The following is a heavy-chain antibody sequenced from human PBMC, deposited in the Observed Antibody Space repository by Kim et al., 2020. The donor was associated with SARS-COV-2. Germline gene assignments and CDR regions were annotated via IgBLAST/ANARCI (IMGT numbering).Heavy chain of an antibody. CDR1: GFTFSSYA. CDR2: ISGSGGST. Sequence: GGSLRLSCAASGFTFSSYAMSWVRQAPGKGLEWVSAISGSGGSTYYAVSVKGRFTISRDNSKNTLYLQMNSLRAEDTAVYYCAKMAGLGYCSSTSCYDYFDYWGQGTLVTVSS. D-gene: IGHD2-2*01. J-gene: IGHJ4*02. V-gene: IGHV3-23*01. CDR3: AKMAGLGYCSSTSCYDYFDY.